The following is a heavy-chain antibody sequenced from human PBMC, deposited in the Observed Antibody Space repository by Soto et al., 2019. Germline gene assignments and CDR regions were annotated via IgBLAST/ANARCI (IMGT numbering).Heavy chain of an antibody. D-gene: IGHD3-16*02. V-gene: IGHV4-38-2*01. CDR3: ARVGDYVWGSYRYTTYFQH. CDR1: GYSISSGYY. CDR2: IYHSGST. J-gene: IGHJ1*01. Sequence: PSETLSLTCAVSGYSISSGYYWGWIRQPPGKGLEWIGSIYHSGSTYYNPSLKSRVTISVDTSKNQFSLKLSSVTAADTAVYYCARVGDYVWGSYRYTTYFQHWGQGTLVTVSS.